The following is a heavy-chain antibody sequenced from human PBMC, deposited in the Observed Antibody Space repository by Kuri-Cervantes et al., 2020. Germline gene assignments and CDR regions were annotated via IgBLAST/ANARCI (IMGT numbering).Heavy chain of an antibody. CDR1: GFTFDDYA. Sequence: GGSLRLSCAASGFTFDDYAMHWVRQAPGKGLEWVSGISWNSGSIGYADSVKGRFTISRDNAKNSLYLQMNSLRAEDTAVYYCARDAGDGSYVAIDYWGQGNLV. J-gene: IGHJ4*02. D-gene: IGHD1-26*01. CDR3: ARDAGDGSYVAIDY. V-gene: IGHV3-9*01. CDR2: ISWNSGSI.